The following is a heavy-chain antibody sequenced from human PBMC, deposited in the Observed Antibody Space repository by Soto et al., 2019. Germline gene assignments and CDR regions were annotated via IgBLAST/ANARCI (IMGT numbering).Heavy chain of an antibody. J-gene: IGHJ6*02. V-gene: IGHV1-18*04. Sequence: RASVKVSCKASGYTFTSYGISWVRQAPGQGLEWMGWISAYNGNTNYAQKLQGRVTMTTDTSTSTAYMELRSLRSDDTAVYYCARDIVVVPASDSYYYYGMDVWGQGTTVTVSS. CDR1: GYTFTSYG. D-gene: IGHD2-2*01. CDR3: ARDIVVVPASDSYYYYGMDV. CDR2: ISAYNGNT.